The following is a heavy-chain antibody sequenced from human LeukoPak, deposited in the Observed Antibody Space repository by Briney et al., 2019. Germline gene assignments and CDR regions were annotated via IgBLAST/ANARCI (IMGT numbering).Heavy chain of an antibody. J-gene: IGHJ4*02. CDR2: ISGSGGST. Sequence: GGSLRLSCAASGFTVSSNYMSWVRQAPGKGLEWVSAISGSGGSTYYADSVKGRFTISRDNSKNTLYLQMNSLRAEDTAVYYCARDVEVAGIRDSWGQGTVVTVSS. CDR1: GFTVSSNY. CDR3: ARDVEVAGIRDS. D-gene: IGHD6-19*01. V-gene: IGHV3-23*01.